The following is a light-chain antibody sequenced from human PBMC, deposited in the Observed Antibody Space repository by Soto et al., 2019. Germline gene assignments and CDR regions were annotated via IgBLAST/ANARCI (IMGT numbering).Light chain of an antibody. Sequence: ETVMTQSPVTLSVSPGERATLSCRASQSVSSSYLAWYQHNPGQAPRLLIYGASSRATGIPDRFSGSGSGTDFTLTISRLEPEDFAVYYCQQFSSYPLTFGGGTKVDIK. CDR2: GAS. CDR3: QQFSSYPLT. J-gene: IGKJ4*01. CDR1: QSVSSSY. V-gene: IGKV3-20*01.